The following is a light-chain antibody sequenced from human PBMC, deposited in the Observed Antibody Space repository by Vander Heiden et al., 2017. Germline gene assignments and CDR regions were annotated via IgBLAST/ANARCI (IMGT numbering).Light chain of an antibody. CDR3: CSYAGSYTYVV. Sequence: QPALPPPRPVSGSPGQSVTISCTGTSSDVGGYNYVSWYQQHPGKAPKLMIYDVSKRPSGVPDRFSGSKSGNTASLTISGLQAEDEADYYCCSYAGSYTYVVFGGGTKLTVL. V-gene: IGLV2-11*01. CDR1: SSDVGGYNY. CDR2: DVS. J-gene: IGLJ2*01.